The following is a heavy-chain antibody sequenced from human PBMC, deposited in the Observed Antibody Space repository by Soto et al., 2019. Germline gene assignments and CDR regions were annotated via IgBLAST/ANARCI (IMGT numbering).Heavy chain of an antibody. V-gene: IGHV1-69*01. CDR1: RGTFTNYA. J-gene: IGHJ4*02. D-gene: IGHD3-10*01. Sequence: QVYLVQSGAEVKKPGSSVKVSCKALRGTFTNYAFSWVRQAPGQGLEWMGGIMPFFGSGNYAQKFQGRINITADESTSAVYLKLTSLRSEDTAGYYCARDRAGDYSHFVYWGQGTLVTVSS. CDR2: IMPFFGSG. CDR3: ARDRAGDYSHFVY.